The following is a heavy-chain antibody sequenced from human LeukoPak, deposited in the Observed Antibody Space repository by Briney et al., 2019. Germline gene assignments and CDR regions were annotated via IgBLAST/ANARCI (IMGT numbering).Heavy chain of an antibody. CDR1: GFTFSSYG. Sequence: SGGSLRLSCAASGFTFSSYGMHWVRQAPGKGLEWVAFIRYDGSNKYYADSVKGRFTISRDNSKNTLYLQMNSLRAEDTAVYYCAKGAPRGITGTVGYMDVWGKGTTVTVSS. CDR2: IRYDGSNK. D-gene: IGHD1-20*01. CDR3: AKGAPRGITGTVGYMDV. V-gene: IGHV3-30*02. J-gene: IGHJ6*03.